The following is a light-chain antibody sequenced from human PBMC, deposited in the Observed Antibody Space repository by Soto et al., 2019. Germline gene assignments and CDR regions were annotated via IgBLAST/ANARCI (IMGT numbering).Light chain of an antibody. J-gene: IGLJ3*02. V-gene: IGLV2-14*01. CDR1: SSDVGGYNY. Sequence: QSALTQPASVSGSPGQSITISCTGTSSDVGGYNYVSWYQQHPGKAPKLIIYDVSNRPSGVSNRFSGSKSDNTASLTISGLQAEDKADYYCSSYTSSATLGVFGGGTKLTVL. CDR3: SSYTSSATLGV. CDR2: DVS.